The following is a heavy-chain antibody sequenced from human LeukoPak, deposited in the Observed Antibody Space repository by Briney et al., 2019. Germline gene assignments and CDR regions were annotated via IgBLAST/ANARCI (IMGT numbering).Heavy chain of an antibody. CDR2: IIPIFGTA. CDR3: AGSAGYSSGWAQRFDY. D-gene: IGHD6-19*01. Sequence: SVKVSCKASGYTFTSYYMHWVRQAPGQGLEWMGGIIPIFGTANYAQKFQGRVTITTDESTSTAYMELSSLRSEDTAVYYCAGSAGYSSGWAQRFDYWGQGTLVTVSS. CDR1: GYTFTSYY. J-gene: IGHJ4*02. V-gene: IGHV1-69*05.